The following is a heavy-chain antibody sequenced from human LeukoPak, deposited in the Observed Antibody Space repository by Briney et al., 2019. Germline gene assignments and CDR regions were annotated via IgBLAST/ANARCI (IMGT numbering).Heavy chain of an antibody. Sequence: GGSLRLSCAASGFTFRDHYMDWVRQAPGKGLEWIGRTKKKKNSYITEYAASVKGRFTISRDDSKNSLFLQMNSLKTEDTAVYYCAMEGCAATRDWSAFDFWGRGTMVTVSS. J-gene: IGHJ3*01. CDR3: AMEGCAATRDWSAFDF. CDR2: TKKKKNSYIT. CDR1: GFTFRDHY. D-gene: IGHD1-1*01. V-gene: IGHV3-72*01.